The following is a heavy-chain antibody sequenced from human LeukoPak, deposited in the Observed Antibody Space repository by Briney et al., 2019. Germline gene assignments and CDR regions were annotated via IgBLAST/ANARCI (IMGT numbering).Heavy chain of an antibody. J-gene: IGHJ5*02. D-gene: IGHD6-13*01. V-gene: IGHV4-4*09. CDR2: IYTSGST. Sequence: SETLSPTCTVSGSISGYYRSWIRQPPGKGLEWIGYIYTSGSTNYNPSLESRVTISVDTSKNQFSLKLRSVTPADTAVYYCARSDPLYSSPLNLFDPWGQGTLVTVSS. CDR3: ARSDPLYSSPLNLFDP. CDR1: GSISGYY.